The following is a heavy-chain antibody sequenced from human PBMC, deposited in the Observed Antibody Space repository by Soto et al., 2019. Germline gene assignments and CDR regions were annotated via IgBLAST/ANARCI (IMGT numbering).Heavy chain of an antibody. V-gene: IGHV1-3*01. J-gene: IGHJ4*01. D-gene: IGHD3-22*01. CDR1: GYTFSNYA. CDR2: INAGNGNT. Sequence: ASVKVSCKASGYTFSNYAIHWVRQAPGQRLEWMGWINAGNGNTKSSQKFQGRVTITRDTSASTAYMELSSLRSEDTAVYYCARLNTYYYDSSGYPVSDYWG. CDR3: ARLNTYYYDSSGYPVSDY.